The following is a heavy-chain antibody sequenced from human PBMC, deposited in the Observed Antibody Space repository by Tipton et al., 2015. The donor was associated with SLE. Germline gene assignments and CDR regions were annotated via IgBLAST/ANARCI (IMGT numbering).Heavy chain of an antibody. CDR2: IYYSGST. D-gene: IGHD6-13*01. V-gene: IGHV4-59*11. CDR1: GDSISSHY. Sequence: TLSLTCTVSGDSISSHYWSWIRQPPGKGLEWIGYIYYSGSTNYNPSLKSRVTISVDTSKNQFSLKLSSVTAADTAVYYCAREAEQQLEAFDIWGQGTMVTVSS. CDR3: AREAEQQLEAFDI. J-gene: IGHJ3*02.